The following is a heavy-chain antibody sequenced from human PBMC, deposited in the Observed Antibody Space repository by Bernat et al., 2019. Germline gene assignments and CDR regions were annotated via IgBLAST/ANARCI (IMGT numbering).Heavy chain of an antibody. J-gene: IGHJ4*02. CDR3: AKGGGVVDGYNYFFDS. D-gene: IGHD5-12*01. V-gene: IGHV3-30*18. Sequence: QVQLVESGGGVVQPGRSLTLSCAASGFTFSSYGMHWVRQAPGKGLEWVAVISYDGNTKYYADSVKGRFTLSRDNSRNTLYLQMSSLRTEDTAVYFFAKGGGVVDGYNYFFDSWGQGTLVTVSS. CDR2: ISYDGNTK. CDR1: GFTFSSYG.